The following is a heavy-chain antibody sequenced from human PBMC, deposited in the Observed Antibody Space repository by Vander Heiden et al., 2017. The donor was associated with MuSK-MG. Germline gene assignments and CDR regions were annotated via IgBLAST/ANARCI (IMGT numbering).Heavy chain of an antibody. D-gene: IGHD3-10*01. V-gene: IGHV4-61*01. J-gene: IGHJ4*02. Sequence: QVQLQESGPGLVKPSETLSLTCTVYGGSVSSGSYYWSWIRHPPGKGLEWIGYIYYSGSTNYNPSLKSRVTISVDTSKNQFSLKLSSVTAADTAVYYCAGVRGVILPDYWGQGTLVTVSS. CDR3: AGVRGVILPDY. CDR1: GGSVSSGSYY. CDR2: IYYSGST.